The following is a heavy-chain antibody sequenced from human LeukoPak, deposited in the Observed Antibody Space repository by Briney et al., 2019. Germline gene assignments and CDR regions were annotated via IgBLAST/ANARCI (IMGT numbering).Heavy chain of an antibody. J-gene: IGHJ4*02. D-gene: IGHD1-26*01. CDR1: GFTFSSYW. Sequence: QPGGSLRLSCVASGFTFSSYWMHWVRQAPGKGLEWVSLISGDGGTTSYADSVKGRFTISRDNSENSLNLQMKSLRSEDTALYYCAKARRSGTHYSDFDFWGQGTLVTVCS. V-gene: IGHV3-43*02. CDR3: AKARRSGTHYSDFDF. CDR2: ISGDGGTT.